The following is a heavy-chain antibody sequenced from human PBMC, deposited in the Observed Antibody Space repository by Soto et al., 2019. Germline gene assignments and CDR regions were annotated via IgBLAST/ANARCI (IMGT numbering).Heavy chain of an antibody. CDR3: AKDYYDSSGYWSPFFDY. D-gene: IGHD3-22*01. CDR2: ISGSGGST. J-gene: IGHJ4*02. V-gene: IGHV3-23*01. CDR1: GFTFSSYA. Sequence: GGSLRLSCAASGFTFSSYAMSWVRQAPGKGLEWVSAISGSGGSTYYADSVKGRFTISRDNSKNTLYLQMNSLRAEDTAVYYCAKDYYDSSGYWSPFFDYWGQGTLVTVSS.